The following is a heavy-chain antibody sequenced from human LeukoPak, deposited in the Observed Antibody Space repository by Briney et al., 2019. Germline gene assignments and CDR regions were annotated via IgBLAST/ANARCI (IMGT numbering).Heavy chain of an antibody. Sequence: GGSLRLSCAASGFTFSSYAVSWVRQAPGKGLEWVSAISGSGGSTYYADSVKGRFTISRDNSKNTLYLQMNSLRAEDTAVYYCAKDLPIASIVVVPAAAINWFDPWGQGTLVTVSS. CDR2: ISGSGGST. V-gene: IGHV3-23*01. D-gene: IGHD2-2*01. J-gene: IGHJ5*02. CDR3: AKDLPIASIVVVPAAAINWFDP. CDR1: GFTFSSYA.